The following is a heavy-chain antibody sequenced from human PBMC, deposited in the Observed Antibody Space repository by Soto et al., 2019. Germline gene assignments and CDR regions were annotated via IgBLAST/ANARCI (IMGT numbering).Heavy chain of an antibody. CDR3: ARGRYSYGY. CDR1: GFTFSRYD. V-gene: IGHV3-33*01. D-gene: IGHD5-18*01. Sequence: QVQLVESGGGVVQPGRSLRLSCAASGFTFSRYDMHWVRQAPGKGLEWVAVIWYDGSNKYYADSVKGRFTISRDNSKNTLYLQMNSLRAEDTAVYYCARGRYSYGYWGQGTLVTVSS. CDR2: IWYDGSNK. J-gene: IGHJ4*02.